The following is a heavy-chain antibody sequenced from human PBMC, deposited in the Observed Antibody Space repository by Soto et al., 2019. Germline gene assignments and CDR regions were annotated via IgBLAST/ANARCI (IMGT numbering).Heavy chain of an antibody. J-gene: IGHJ6*02. V-gene: IGHV1-69*13. D-gene: IGHD3-9*01. CDR3: ARGLALLGRPVGFWRVAVPRGFYSGMAV. CDR1: GGTFSSYA. CDR2: IIPIFGTA. Sequence: TVKVSCPSSGGTFSSYAISWVRQAPGQGLEWMGGIIPIFGTANYAQKFQGRVTITADESTSTAYMELSSLRSEDTAVYYCARGLALLGRPVGFWRVAVPRGFYSGMAVTGHGSMVTVSS.